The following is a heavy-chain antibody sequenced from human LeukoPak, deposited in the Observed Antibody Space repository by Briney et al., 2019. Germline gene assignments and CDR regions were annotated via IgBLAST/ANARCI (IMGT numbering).Heavy chain of an antibody. J-gene: IGHJ4*02. D-gene: IGHD2-21*02. CDR3: AREHPLLRYFDY. CDR2: IRYDGSNK. CDR1: GFTFSSYG. Sequence: GGSLRLSCAASGFTFSSYGMRWVSQAPGKGLEWVAFIRYDGSNKYYADSVKGRFTISRDNSKNTLYLQMNSLRAEDTAVYYCAREHPLLRYFDYWGQGTLVTVSS. V-gene: IGHV3-30*02.